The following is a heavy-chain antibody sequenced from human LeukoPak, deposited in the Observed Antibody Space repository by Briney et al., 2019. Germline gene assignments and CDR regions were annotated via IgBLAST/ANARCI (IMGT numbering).Heavy chain of an antibody. J-gene: IGHJ6*02. CDR2: ISWNSGSI. CDR3: AKDGSSGWSSRYYYYGMDV. CDR1: GFTFDDYA. D-gene: IGHD6-19*01. V-gene: IGHV3-9*01. Sequence: GGSLRLSCAASGFTFDDYAMHWVRQAPGKGLEWVSGISWNSGSIGYADSVKGRFTISRDNAKNSLYLQMNSLRAEDTALYYCAKDGSSGWSSRYYYYGMDVWGQGTTVTVSS.